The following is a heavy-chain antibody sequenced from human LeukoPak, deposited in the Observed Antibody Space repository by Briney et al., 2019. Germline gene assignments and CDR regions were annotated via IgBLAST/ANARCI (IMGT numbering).Heavy chain of an antibody. CDR1: GFTFSDYY. Sequence: GGSLRLSCAASGFTFSDYYMSWIRQAPGKGLEWVSYISSSSSYTNYADSVKGRFTISRDNSKNTPYLQMNSLRAEDTAVYYCAKDSSGYSPFDCWGQGALVTVSS. V-gene: IGHV3-11*06. J-gene: IGHJ4*02. D-gene: IGHD3-22*01. CDR3: AKDSSGYSPFDC. CDR2: ISSSSSYT.